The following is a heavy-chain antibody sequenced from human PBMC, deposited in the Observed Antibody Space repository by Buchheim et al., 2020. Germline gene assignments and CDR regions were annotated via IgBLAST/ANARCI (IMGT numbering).Heavy chain of an antibody. CDR2: INPSGGST. J-gene: IGHJ6*02. D-gene: IGHD3-16*01. V-gene: IGHV1-46*03. CDR3: ARDSIMITFGGVYGMDV. Sequence: QVQLVQSGAEVKKPGASVKVSCKASGYTFTSYYMHWVRQAPGQGLEWMGIINPSGGSTSYAQKFQGRVTMTRATSTSTVYMELSSLRSEDTAVYYCARDSIMITFGGVYGMDVWGQGTT. CDR1: GYTFTSYY.